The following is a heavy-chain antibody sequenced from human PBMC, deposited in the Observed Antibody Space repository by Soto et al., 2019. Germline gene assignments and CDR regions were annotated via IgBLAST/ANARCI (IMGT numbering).Heavy chain of an antibody. Sequence: PSETLSLTSTVSGGSISSSSYYWGWIRQPPGKGLEWIGSIYYSGSTYYNPSLKSRVTISVDTSKNQFSLKLSSVTAADTAVYYCARHVLPFYCSGGSCVSRWSYSYYGMDGWGQRTTVT. J-gene: IGHJ6*02. CDR2: IYYSGST. CDR1: GGSISSSSYY. V-gene: IGHV4-39*01. CDR3: ARHVLPFYCSGGSCVSRWSYSYYGMDG. D-gene: IGHD2-15*01.